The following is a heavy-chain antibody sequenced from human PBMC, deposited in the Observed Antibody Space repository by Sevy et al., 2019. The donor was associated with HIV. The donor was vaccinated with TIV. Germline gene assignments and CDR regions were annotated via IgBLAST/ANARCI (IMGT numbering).Heavy chain of an antibody. CDR3: ARGAYYYDSSAPRPAFDI. CDR2: VYYSGST. D-gene: IGHD3-22*01. J-gene: IGHJ3*02. Sequence: SETLSLTCTVSGGSISSYYWSWIRRPPDKGLELIGYVYYSGSTNYNPSLKSRVTISVDTSKNQFSLKLSSVTAADTAVYYCARGAYYYDSSAPRPAFDIWGQGTMVTVSS. V-gene: IGHV4-59*13. CDR1: GGSISSYY.